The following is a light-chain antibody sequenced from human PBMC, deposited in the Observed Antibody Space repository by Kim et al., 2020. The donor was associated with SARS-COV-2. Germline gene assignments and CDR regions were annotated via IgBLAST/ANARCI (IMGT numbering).Light chain of an antibody. Sequence: DIQMTQSPSSLAASVGDRVTIACRASQSIGTYLNWYQQKPGKAPKLLIYAASSLQSGVPSRFSGSGSGTDFTLTISNVQPEDFATYYCQQSHTTPLLSFGGGTKGDIK. J-gene: IGKJ4*01. CDR3: QQSHTTPLLS. V-gene: IGKV1-39*01. CDR2: AAS. CDR1: QSIGTY.